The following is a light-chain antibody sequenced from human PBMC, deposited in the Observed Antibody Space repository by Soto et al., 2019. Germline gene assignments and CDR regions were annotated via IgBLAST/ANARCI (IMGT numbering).Light chain of an antibody. CDR1: KLGDTY. J-gene: IGLJ2*01. CDR3: QAWDSRTAVV. CDR2: QDN. Sequence: SYELTQPPSVPVSPGQTASITCSGDKLGDTYACWYQQRPGQSPVLVIYQDNKRPSGIPERFSGSNSGNTATLTISRTHALAEADYYCQAWDSRTAVVFGGGTKLTVL. V-gene: IGLV3-1*01.